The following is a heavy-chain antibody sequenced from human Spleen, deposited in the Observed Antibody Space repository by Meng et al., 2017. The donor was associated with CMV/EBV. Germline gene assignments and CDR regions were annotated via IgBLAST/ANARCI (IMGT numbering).Heavy chain of an antibody. Sequence: GESLKISCAASRFTFSSYWMSWVRQAPGKGLEWVANIDQDGSDKHYVDSVKGRFTISRDNAKNSLYLQMNSLRAEDVAVYYCARTYPNYYYGMDVWGQGTTVTVSS. CDR2: IDQDGSDK. CDR1: RFTFSSYW. D-gene: IGHD2-2*02. CDR3: ARTYPNYYYGMDV. V-gene: IGHV3-7*01. J-gene: IGHJ6*02.